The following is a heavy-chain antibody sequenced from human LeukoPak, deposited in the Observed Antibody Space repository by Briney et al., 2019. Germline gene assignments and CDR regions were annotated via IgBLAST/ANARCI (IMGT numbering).Heavy chain of an antibody. Sequence: TGGSLRLSCAASGFTFGDCAMAWVRQAPGKGLEWVSAMSGAGGSTYYADSVKGRFTIHRDNSKNTLDLQMKSLRVEDTAVYYCVKDLVETAIGAFDMWGQGTIVTVAS. CDR2: MSGAGGST. CDR3: VKDLVETAIGAFDM. CDR1: GFTFGDCA. J-gene: IGHJ3*02. D-gene: IGHD5-18*01. V-gene: IGHV3-23*01.